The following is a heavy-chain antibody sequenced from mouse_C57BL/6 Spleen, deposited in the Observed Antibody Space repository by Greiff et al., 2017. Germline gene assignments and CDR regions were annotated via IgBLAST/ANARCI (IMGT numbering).Heavy chain of an antibody. Sequence: EVQRVESGGDLVKPGGSLKLSCAASGFTFSSYGMSWVRQTPDKRLEWVATISSGGSYTYYPDSVKGRFTISRDNAKNTLYLQMSSLKSEDTAMYYCARHDGNWFAYWGQGTLVTVSA. CDR1: GFTFSSYG. CDR3: ARHDGNWFAY. D-gene: IGHD1-1*01. V-gene: IGHV5-6*01. J-gene: IGHJ3*01. CDR2: ISSGGSYT.